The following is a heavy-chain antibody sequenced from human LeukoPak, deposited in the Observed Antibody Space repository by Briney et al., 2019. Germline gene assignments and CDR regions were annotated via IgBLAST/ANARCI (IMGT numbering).Heavy chain of an antibody. V-gene: IGHV3-20*04. CDR1: GFTFDDYG. Sequence: GGSLRLSCVASGFTFDDYGMSWVRQVPGKGLEWVSGIVRNGGGTGYADSVKGPFTISRENAENSLYLQLNSLRADDTALYSCVRGFRGGPFDYWGQGTLVTVSS. CDR2: IVRNGGGT. CDR3: VRGFRGGPFDY. J-gene: IGHJ4*02. D-gene: IGHD3-10*01.